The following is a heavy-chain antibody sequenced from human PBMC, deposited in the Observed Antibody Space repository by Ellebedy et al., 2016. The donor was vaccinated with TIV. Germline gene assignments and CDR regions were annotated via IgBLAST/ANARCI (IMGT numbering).Heavy chain of an antibody. Sequence: SGPTLVXPTQTLTLTCTFSGLSLSPSGMCVTWIRQPPGKALEWLALIRWDDDKYYNTSLKARLTISKDTSNNQVVLSMTNLDPVDTATYYCARMSYGDFGGDLGYWGQGTLVTVSS. D-gene: IGHD4-17*01. CDR2: IRWDDDK. CDR3: ARMSYGDFGGDLGY. CDR1: GLSLSPSGMC. V-gene: IGHV2-70*01. J-gene: IGHJ4*02.